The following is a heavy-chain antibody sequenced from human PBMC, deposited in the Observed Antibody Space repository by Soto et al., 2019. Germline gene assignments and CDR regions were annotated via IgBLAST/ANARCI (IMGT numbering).Heavy chain of an antibody. V-gene: IGHV1-2*02. CDR2: INPNSGGT. J-gene: IGHJ5*02. CDR1: GYTFTAHY. CDR3: ARGGGRGYNELDP. Sequence: QVQLVQSGAEVKKPGASVKVSCKASGYTFTAHYMHWVRQAPGQGLEWMGWINPNSGGTYHAQNFQGRVTVTRDTSTTTAYMELASLRSDDTAVYYCARGGGRGYNELDPWGHGTLVIVSS. D-gene: IGHD5-12*01.